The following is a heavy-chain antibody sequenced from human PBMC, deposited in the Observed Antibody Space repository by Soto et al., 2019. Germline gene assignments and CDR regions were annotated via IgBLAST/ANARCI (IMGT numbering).Heavy chain of an antibody. D-gene: IGHD2-21*02. V-gene: IGHV4-61*01. Sequence: SETLSLTCTVSGGSVSSGSHYWSWIRQPPGKGLEWIGYMYYSGGTKYYPSLKSRVTISVDTSKNQISLKLSSVTAADTAVYFCVRRHGLTVDAYYWGQGTLVTVSS. CDR3: VRRHGLTVDAYY. CDR2: MYYSGGT. J-gene: IGHJ4*02. CDR1: GGSVSSGSHY.